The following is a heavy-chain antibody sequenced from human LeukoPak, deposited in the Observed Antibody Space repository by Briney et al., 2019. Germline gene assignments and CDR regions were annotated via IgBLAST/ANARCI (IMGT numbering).Heavy chain of an antibody. Sequence: GESLKISCKGSGYSFSSYWIGWVRQMPGKGLEWMGIIYPGDSDTRYSPSFQGQVTISGDKSISTAYLQWSSLKASDTAMYYCARQKYSSSWYVWFDPWGQGTLVTVSS. J-gene: IGHJ5*02. V-gene: IGHV5-51*01. CDR2: IYPGDSDT. D-gene: IGHD6-13*01. CDR1: GYSFSSYW. CDR3: ARQKYSSSWYVWFDP.